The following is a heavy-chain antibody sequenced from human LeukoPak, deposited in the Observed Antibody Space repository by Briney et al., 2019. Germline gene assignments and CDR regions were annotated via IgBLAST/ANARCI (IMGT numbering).Heavy chain of an antibody. CDR3: ARGRAMMRSSGYYR. D-gene: IGHD3-22*01. Sequence: SETLSLTCTVSGGSISSSSYYWGWIRQPPGKGLEWIGEINHSGSTNYNPSLKGRVTISVDTSKNQFSLKLSSVTAADTAVYYCARGRAMMRSSGYYRWGQGTMVTVSS. CDR1: GGSISSSSYY. CDR2: INHSGST. J-gene: IGHJ3*01. V-gene: IGHV4-39*07.